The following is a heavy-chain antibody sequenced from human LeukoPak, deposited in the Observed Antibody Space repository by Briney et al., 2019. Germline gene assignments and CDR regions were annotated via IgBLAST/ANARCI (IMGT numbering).Heavy chain of an antibody. Sequence: SGRSLRLSCAASGFIFSSYGMHWVRQAPGRGLEWVAVIWYDGSNKYYADSVKGRFTISRDNSKNTLYVPMNSLRVEDTAVYYCARDREMYSYYGMDVWGQGTTVTVSS. J-gene: IGHJ6*02. D-gene: IGHD5-24*01. CDR3: ARDREMYSYYGMDV. CDR1: GFIFSSYG. V-gene: IGHV3-33*01. CDR2: IWYDGSNK.